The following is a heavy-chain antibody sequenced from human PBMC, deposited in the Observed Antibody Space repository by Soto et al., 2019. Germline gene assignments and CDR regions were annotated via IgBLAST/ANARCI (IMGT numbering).Heavy chain of an antibody. J-gene: IGHJ4*02. V-gene: IGHV4-34*01. CDR2: INHSGST. D-gene: IGHD3-22*01. CDR3: ARGVGDTMIVVVITSTSHLFDY. Sequence: SETLSLTCAVYGGSFSGYYWSWIRKPPGKGLEWIGEINHSGSTNYNPSLKSRVTISVDTSKNQFSLKLSSVTAADTAVYYCARGVGDTMIVVVITSTSHLFDYWGQGTLVTVSS. CDR1: GGSFSGYY.